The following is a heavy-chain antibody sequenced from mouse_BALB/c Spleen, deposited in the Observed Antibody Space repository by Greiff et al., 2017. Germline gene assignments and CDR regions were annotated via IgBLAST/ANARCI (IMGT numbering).Heavy chain of an antibody. D-gene: IGHD2-4*01. CDR1: GFNIKDTY. CDR3: ARYDYDPYAMDY. Sequence: EVMLVESGAELVKPGASVKLSCTASGFNIKDTYMHWVKQRPEQGLEWIGRIDPANGNTKYDPKFQGKATITADTSSNTAYLQLSSLTSEDTAVYYCARYDYDPYAMDYWGQGTSVTVSS. V-gene: IGHV14-3*02. J-gene: IGHJ4*01. CDR2: IDPANGNT.